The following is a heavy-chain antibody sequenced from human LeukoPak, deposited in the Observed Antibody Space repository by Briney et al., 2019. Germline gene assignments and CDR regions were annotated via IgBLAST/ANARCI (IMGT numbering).Heavy chain of an antibody. CDR1: GYTFTSYG. V-gene: IGHV1-18*01. J-gene: IGHJ4*02. Sequence: ASVKVSCKASGYTFTSYGISWVRQAPGQGLEWMGWISAYNGNTNYAQKLQGRVTMTTDTSTSTAYMELRSLRSDDTAVYYCARDRGDGWELLPFDYWGQGTLVTVSS. CDR2: ISAYNGNT. D-gene: IGHD1-26*01. CDR3: ARDRGDGWELLPFDY.